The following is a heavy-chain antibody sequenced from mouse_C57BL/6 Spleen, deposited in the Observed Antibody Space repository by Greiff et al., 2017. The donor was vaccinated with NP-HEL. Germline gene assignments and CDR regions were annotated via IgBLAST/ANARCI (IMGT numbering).Heavy chain of an antibody. CDR2: IDPSDSYT. D-gene: IGHD2-1*01. CDR3: AREGNSSMDY. V-gene: IGHV1-50*01. CDR1: GYTFTSYW. Sequence: QVQLQQPGAELVKPGASVKLSCKASGYTFTSYWMQWVKQRPGQGLEWIGEIDPSDSYTNYNQKFKGKATLTVDTSSSTAYMQLSSLTSEDSAVYYCAREGNSSMDYWGQGTSVTVSS. J-gene: IGHJ4*01.